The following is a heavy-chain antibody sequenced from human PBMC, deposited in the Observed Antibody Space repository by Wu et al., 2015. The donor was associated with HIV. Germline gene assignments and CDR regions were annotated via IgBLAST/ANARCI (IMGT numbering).Heavy chain of an antibody. CDR1: GSTFSNYA. CDR3: ARGEQLGYFDY. Sequence: QVQLVQSGAEVKKPGSSVKVSCKASGSTFSNYAINWVRQAPGQGLEWMGRIIPSFGRANYAQEFQGRVTITADGSTRAVFMELSSLRSEDTAVYYCARGEQLGYFDYWGQGTLVTVSS. CDR2: IIPSFGRA. D-gene: IGHD6-6*01. V-gene: IGHV1-69*15. J-gene: IGHJ4*02.